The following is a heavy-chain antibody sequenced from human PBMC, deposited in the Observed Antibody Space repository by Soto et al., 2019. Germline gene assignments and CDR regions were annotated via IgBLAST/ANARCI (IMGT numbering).Heavy chain of an antibody. CDR1: GYTFNNYG. D-gene: IGHD3-10*01. J-gene: IGHJ6*02. Sequence: QVQLVQSGSEVKKPGASVKVSCKTSGYTFNNYGISWVRQAPGQGLEWMGWISDYNGNTNYPQKFQGRVTMTTDTSTKTVYMLLTSLRPDDTAVYYCARDGYYGSGSYGMDVWGRGTTVTVSS. CDR2: ISDYNGNT. V-gene: IGHV1-18*01. CDR3: ARDGYYGSGSYGMDV.